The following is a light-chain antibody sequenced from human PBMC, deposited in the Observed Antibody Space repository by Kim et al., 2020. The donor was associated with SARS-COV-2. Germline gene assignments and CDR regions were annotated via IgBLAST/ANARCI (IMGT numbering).Light chain of an antibody. CDR2: EDN. V-gene: IGLV6-57*02. Sequence: NFMLTQPHSVSESPGKTVTISCTGSSGSIASHYVQWYQQRPGSAPTPVIYEDNQRPSGVPDRFSGSIDSSSNSASLTISGLKTEDEADYYCQSYDSSNWVFGGGTQLTVL. J-gene: IGLJ3*02. CDR3: QSYDSSNWV. CDR1: SGSIASHY.